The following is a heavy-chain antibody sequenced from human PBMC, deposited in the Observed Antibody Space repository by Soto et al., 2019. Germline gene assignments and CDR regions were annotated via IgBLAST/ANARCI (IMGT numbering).Heavy chain of an antibody. V-gene: IGHV3-48*01. CDR1: GFTFSTDS. Sequence: PGGSRRLSGVASGFTFSTDSMNRVRQAPGKGLEWVSYISSISSPIYYAASLRSRFTISRDHATNSLPLQTNSLLVYDTDVYYRARAYRILLAFVNVGPEAMVTV. J-gene: IGHJ3*02. D-gene: IGHD2-15*01. CDR2: ISSISSPI. CDR3: ARAYRILLAFVN.